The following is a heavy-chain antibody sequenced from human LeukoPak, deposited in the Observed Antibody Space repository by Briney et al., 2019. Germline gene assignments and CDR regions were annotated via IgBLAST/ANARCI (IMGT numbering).Heavy chain of an antibody. Sequence: SETLSLTCAVYGGSFSGYYWSWIRQPPGKGLEWIGEINHSGSTNYNPSLKSRVTISVATSKNPFSLKLSSVTAAETAVYYCARGPYSGSYYFDYWGQETLVTVSS. V-gene: IGHV4-34*01. CDR1: GGSFSGYY. D-gene: IGHD1-26*01. CDR2: INHSGST. J-gene: IGHJ4*02. CDR3: ARGPYSGSYYFDY.